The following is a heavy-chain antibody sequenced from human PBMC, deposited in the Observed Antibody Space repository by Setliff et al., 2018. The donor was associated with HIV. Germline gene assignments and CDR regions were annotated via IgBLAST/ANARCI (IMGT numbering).Heavy chain of an antibody. V-gene: IGHV4-39*02. D-gene: IGHD5-18*01. Sequence: PSETLSLTCTVSGGSISDTSYYWAWIRQPPGKGLEWIGGVHDRGGTYNNPSLKSRVTLSVDTSKTHFFLKLTSVTAADTATYYCARGLSVYSYANIYYSHGIDVWGQGTTVTVSS. CDR1: GGSISDTSYY. CDR3: ARGLSVYSYANIYYSHGIDV. J-gene: IGHJ6*02. CDR2: VHDRGGT.